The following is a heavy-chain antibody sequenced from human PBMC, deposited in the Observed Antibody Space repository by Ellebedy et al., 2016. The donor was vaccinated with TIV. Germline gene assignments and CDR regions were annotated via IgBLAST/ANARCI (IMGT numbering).Heavy chain of an antibody. CDR3: ARHDGYSHFDY. D-gene: IGHD5-24*01. V-gene: IGHV4-39*01. CDR2: IYYSGST. CDR1: GGSISSSSYY. Sequence: GSLRLSCTVSGGSISSSSYYWGWIRQPPGKGLEWIGSIYYSGSTYYNPSLKSRVTISVDTSKNQFSLKLSSVTAADTAVYYCARHDGYSHFDYWGRGTLPSVSS. J-gene: IGHJ4*02.